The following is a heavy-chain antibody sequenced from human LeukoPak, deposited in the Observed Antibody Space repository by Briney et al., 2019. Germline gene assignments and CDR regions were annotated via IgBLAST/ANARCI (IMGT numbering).Heavy chain of an antibody. CDR2: ISSSGSTI. D-gene: IGHD4-17*01. CDR3: ARPSISVTIAVAFVY. V-gene: IGHV3-48*03. Sequence: GGSLRLSCAASGFTFSSYEMNWVRQAPGKGLEWVSYISSSGSTIYYADSVKGRFTISRDNAKNSLYLQMNSLRAEDTAVYYCARPSISVTIAVAFVYWGQGTLVTVSS. J-gene: IGHJ4*02. CDR1: GFTFSSYE.